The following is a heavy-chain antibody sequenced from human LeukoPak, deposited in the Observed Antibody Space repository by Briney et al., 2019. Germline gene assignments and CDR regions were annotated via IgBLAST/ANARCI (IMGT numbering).Heavy chain of an antibody. CDR2: ISYSGST. CDR1: GGSITNYH. Sequence: SETLSLTCTVSGGSITNYHWNWIRQPPGQGLEWIGSISYSGSTHQNPSLESRVTMSVDTSKNQFYLRLNSVTAADTAEYYCARRRADGSNNDLYNWLDTWGQGTLVTVSS. V-gene: IGHV4-59*08. D-gene: IGHD1-26*01. J-gene: IGHJ5*02. CDR3: ARRRADGSNNDLYNWLDT.